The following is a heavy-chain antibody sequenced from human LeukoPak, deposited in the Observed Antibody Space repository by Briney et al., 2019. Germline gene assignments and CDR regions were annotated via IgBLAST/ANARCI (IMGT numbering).Heavy chain of an antibody. J-gene: IGHJ5*02. Sequence: SETLSLTCTVSGGSISSYYWSWIRQPPGKGREWIGYIYYSGSTNYNPSLKSRVTISVDTSKNQFSLKLSSVTAADTAVYYCARGLYSGSYYYNGPWFDPWGQGTLVTVSS. CDR1: GGSISSYY. V-gene: IGHV4-59*01. D-gene: IGHD1-26*01. CDR2: IYYSGST. CDR3: ARGLYSGSYYYNGPWFDP.